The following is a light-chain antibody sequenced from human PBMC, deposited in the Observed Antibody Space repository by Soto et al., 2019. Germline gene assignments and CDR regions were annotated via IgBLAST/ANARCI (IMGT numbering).Light chain of an antibody. CDR3: QSYDRSLSGLV. J-gene: IGLJ1*01. CDR1: SSNIGAGYD. V-gene: IGLV1-40*01. CDR2: GNS. Sequence: QSVLTQPPSASGAPGQRVTISCTGSSSNIGAGYDVHWYQQLPGTAPKLLIYGNSNRPSGVPDRFSGSKSGTSASLAITGLQAEDEADYYCQSYDRSLSGLVFGTGTKLTVL.